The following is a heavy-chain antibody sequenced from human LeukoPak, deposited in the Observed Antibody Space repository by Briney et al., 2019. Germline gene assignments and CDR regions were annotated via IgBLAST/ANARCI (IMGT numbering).Heavy chain of an antibody. D-gene: IGHD3-22*01. Sequence: SETLSLTCTVSGGSIRSSSYYWGGIRQPPGKGLEWIGSIYYSGSTYYNPSLKSRVTISVDTSKNQVSLRLSSVTAADTAVYYCASGHYDSSGCYYPFDYWGQGTLVTVSS. V-gene: IGHV4-39*01. J-gene: IGHJ4*02. CDR3: ASGHYDSSGCYYPFDY. CDR1: GGSIRSSSYY. CDR2: IYYSGST.